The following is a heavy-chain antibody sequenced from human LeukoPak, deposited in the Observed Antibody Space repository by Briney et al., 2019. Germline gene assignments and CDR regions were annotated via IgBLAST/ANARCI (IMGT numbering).Heavy chain of an antibody. CDR1: GFTFSNAW. Sequence: GGSLRLSCAASGFTFSNAWMSWVRQAPGKGLEWVGHIKSKTNGGTTDYAAPVKGRFTISRDDSKNTLYLQMNSLKTEDTAVYYCTTLYRFDPWGQGTLVTVSS. V-gene: IGHV3-15*01. D-gene: IGHD2-2*02. J-gene: IGHJ5*02. CDR2: IKSKTNGGTT. CDR3: TTLYRFDP.